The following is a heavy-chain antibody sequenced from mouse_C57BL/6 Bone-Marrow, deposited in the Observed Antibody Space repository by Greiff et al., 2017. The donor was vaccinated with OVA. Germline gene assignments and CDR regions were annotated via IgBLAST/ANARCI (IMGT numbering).Heavy chain of an antibody. D-gene: IGHD2-4*01. Sequence: EVKLVESGGGLVKPGGSLKLSCAASGFTFSSYAMSWVRQTPEKRLEWVATISDGGSYTYYPDNVKGRFTISRDNAKNNLYLQMSHLKSEDTAMYYCARATMITVFAYWGQGTLVTVSA. CDR1: GFTFSSYA. V-gene: IGHV5-4*03. CDR2: ISDGGSYT. CDR3: ARATMITVFAY. J-gene: IGHJ3*01.